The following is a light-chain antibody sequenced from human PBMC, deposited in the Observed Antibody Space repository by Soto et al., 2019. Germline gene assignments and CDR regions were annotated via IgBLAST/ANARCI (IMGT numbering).Light chain of an antibody. CDR2: YVS. V-gene: IGLV2-14*03. J-gene: IGLJ1*01. Sequence: QSVLTQPSSVSGSHGQSISSSCTGTISDVGGYNYVSWFQQNPGKAPKLMIYYVSNRPSGVSNRFSGSKSGNTASLTISGLQAEDEAEYYCSSYTSSTTQVFGTGTKLTV. CDR1: ISDVGGYNY. CDR3: SSYTSSTTQV.